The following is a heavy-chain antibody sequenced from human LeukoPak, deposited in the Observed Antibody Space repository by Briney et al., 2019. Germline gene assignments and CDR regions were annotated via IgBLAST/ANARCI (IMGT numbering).Heavy chain of an antibody. V-gene: IGHV5-51*01. CDR2: IYPGDSDT. CDR1: GYSFTSYW. Sequence: GESLMISCKGSGYSFTSYWIGWVRQMPGKGLEWMGIIYPGDSDTRYSPSFQGQVTISADKSISTAYLQWSSLKASDTAMYYCARQDEMDYGDSQAAFDIWGQGTMVTVSS. CDR3: ARQDEMDYGDSQAAFDI. J-gene: IGHJ3*02. D-gene: IGHD4-17*01.